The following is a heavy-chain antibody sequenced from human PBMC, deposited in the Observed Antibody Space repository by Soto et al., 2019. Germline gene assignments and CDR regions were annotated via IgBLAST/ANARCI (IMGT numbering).Heavy chain of an antibody. D-gene: IGHD2-15*01. V-gene: IGHV3-11*01. J-gene: IGHJ3*02. CDR3: ASSYRATPHAFDI. CDR1: GFTFSDYY. Sequence: QVQLVESGGGLVKPGGSLRLSCAASGFTFSDYYMSWIRQAPGKGREWVSSISSSGSTIYSADSVKGRFTISRDNAKNSLYLQMNSLRAEDTAVYYCASSYRATPHAFDIWGQGTMVTVSS. CDR2: ISSSGSTI.